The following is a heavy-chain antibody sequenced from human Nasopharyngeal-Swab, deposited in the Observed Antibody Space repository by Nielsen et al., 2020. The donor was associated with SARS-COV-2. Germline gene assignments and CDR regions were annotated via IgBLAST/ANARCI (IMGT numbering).Heavy chain of an antibody. CDR3: ATLSSSWYEYYFDY. CDR2: IYYGGST. CDR1: GGSISSRTYY. J-gene: IGHJ4*02. Sequence: GSLRFSCTVSGGSISSRTYYWAWIRQPPGKGLEWIGSIYYGGSTYYNPSLKSRVTISVDTSKNQFSLKLSSVTAADTAVYYCATLSSSWYEYYFDYWGQGTLVTVSS. D-gene: IGHD6-13*01. V-gene: IGHV4-39*01.